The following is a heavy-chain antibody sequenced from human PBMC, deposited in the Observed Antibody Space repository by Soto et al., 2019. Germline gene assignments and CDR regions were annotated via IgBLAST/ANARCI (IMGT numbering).Heavy chain of an antibody. J-gene: IGHJ1*01. Sequence: GGSLRLSCVASGFTFSSYAMSWVRQAPGKGLEWVSSVSGSGDNTHYADSVKGRFTISRDTSKNTLYLQMYSLRAEDTAVYYCAKDLSSAWTAEYFQHWGQGTLVTVSS. CDR2: VSGSGDNT. CDR3: AKDLSSAWTAEYFQH. CDR1: GFTFSSYA. D-gene: IGHD6-19*01. V-gene: IGHV3-23*01.